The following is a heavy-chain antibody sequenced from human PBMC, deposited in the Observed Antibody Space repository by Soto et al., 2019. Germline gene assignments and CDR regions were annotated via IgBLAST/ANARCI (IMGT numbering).Heavy chain of an antibody. CDR2: INPDGRST. V-gene: IGHV3-74*01. CDR3: ARGGLQGSGNHYNDN. Sequence: EVQLVESGGGLVQPGGSLRLSCAASGFTFNSYWMHWVRQAPGMGLVWVSRINPDGRSTNYAYSVKGRFTISRDNAKNTLYLQMNSLSAEDTAVYHCARGGLQGSGNHYNDNWGQGTLVTVSS. D-gene: IGHD3-10*01. J-gene: IGHJ4*02. CDR1: GFTFNSYW.